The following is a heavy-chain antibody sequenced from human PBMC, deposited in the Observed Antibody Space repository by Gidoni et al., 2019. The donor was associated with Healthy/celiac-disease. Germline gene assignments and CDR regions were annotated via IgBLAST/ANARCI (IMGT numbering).Heavy chain of an antibody. CDR3: AARLEVGATSDPDY. Sequence: EVQLVESGGGLVKPGGSRRLSCAAIGSTFSSYSMNWVRQAPGKGLEWVSSISSSSSYIYYADSVKGRFTISRDNAKNSLYLQMNSLRAEDTAVYYCAARLEVGATSDPDYWGQGTLVTVSS. V-gene: IGHV3-21*01. CDR1: GSTFSSYS. J-gene: IGHJ4*02. D-gene: IGHD1-26*01. CDR2: ISSSSSYI.